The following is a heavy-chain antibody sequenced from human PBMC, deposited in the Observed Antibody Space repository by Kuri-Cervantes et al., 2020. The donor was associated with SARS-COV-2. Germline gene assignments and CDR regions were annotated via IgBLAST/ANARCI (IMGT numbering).Heavy chain of an antibody. J-gene: IGHJ6*03. CDR1: GYTFTSYY. Sequence: ASVKVSCKASGYTFTSYYMHWVRQAPGQGLEWMGIINPSGGSTSYAQKFQGRVTMTRDTSTSTVYMELSSLRSEDTAVYYCARGGQYYDFWSGYPTDYYYCYMDVWGKGTTVTVSS. V-gene: IGHV1-46*01. CDR3: ARGGQYYDFWSGYPTDYYYCYMDV. CDR2: INPSGGST. D-gene: IGHD3-3*01.